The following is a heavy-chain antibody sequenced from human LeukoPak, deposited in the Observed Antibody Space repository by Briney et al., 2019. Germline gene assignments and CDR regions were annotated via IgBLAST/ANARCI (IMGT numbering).Heavy chain of an antibody. J-gene: IGHJ4*02. D-gene: IGHD3-3*01. V-gene: IGHV1-69*04. CDR3: ARANYDFSNY. CDR2: IIPILGIA. CDR1: GGTFSSYA. Sequence: GASVKVSCKASGGTFSSYAISWVRQAPGQGLEWMGKIIPILGIANYAQKFQGRVTITADKSTSTAYMELSSLRAEDTAVYYCARANYDFSNYWGQGTLVTVSS.